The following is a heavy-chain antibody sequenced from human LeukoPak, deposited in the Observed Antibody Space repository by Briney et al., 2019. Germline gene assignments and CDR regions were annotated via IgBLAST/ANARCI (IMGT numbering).Heavy chain of an antibody. CDR3: ARKTTAGPTKAAFDI. V-gene: IGHV4-28*05. CDR1: GYSISTSNY. Sequence: SDTLSLTCSVSGYSISTSNYWAWIRQPPGRGLEWIGHIYYSGGIYYNPSLKSRVTMSVATSRNQFSLKLSSVTAVDTAVYYCARKTTAGPTKAAFDIWGQGTMVAVST. D-gene: IGHD2-21*02. J-gene: IGHJ3*02. CDR2: IYYSGGI.